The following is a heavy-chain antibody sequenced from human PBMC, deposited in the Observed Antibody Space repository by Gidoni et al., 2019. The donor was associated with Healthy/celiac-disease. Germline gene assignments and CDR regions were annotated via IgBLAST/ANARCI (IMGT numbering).Heavy chain of an antibody. J-gene: IGHJ4*02. Sequence: GFTFSSYALNWVRQAPGKGLEWVAVLSYDGSNKDYADSGKGRFTSSRDNSKNTLYLQMNSLRAEDTAVYYWARGYYYGSVSDHDYWGQGTLVTVAS. D-gene: IGHD3-10*01. CDR2: LSYDGSNK. V-gene: IGHV3-30-3*01. CDR1: GFTFSSYA. CDR3: ARGYYYGSVSDHDY.